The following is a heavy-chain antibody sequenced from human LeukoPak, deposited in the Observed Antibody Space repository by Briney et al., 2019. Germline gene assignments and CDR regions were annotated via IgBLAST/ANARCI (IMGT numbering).Heavy chain of an antibody. CDR3: ARGRGSYYYDRSGYGGY. CDR2: ISSSSSYI. D-gene: IGHD3-22*01. CDR1: GFTFSSYS. V-gene: IGHV3-21*01. J-gene: IGHJ4*02. Sequence: GGSLRLSCVASGFTFSSYSMNWVRQAPGKGLEWVSSISSSSSYIYYADSVKGRFTISRDNAKNSLYLQMNSLRAEDTAVYYCARGRGSYYYDRSGYGGYWGQGTLVTVSS.